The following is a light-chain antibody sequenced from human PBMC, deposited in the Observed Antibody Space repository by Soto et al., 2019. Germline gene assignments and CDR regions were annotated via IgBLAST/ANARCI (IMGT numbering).Light chain of an antibody. CDR2: GAS. CDR3: QQYFSSPWT. V-gene: IGKV3-20*01. CDR1: QSVSTH. J-gene: IGKJ1*01. Sequence: EIVLTQSPGTLSLSPGERALSCRASQSVSTHLAWYQQKRGQAPRLLIYGASRRATGVPDRFSGSGSGTDFTLTISRLEPEDFAVYYCQQYFSSPWTFGQGTKVEI.